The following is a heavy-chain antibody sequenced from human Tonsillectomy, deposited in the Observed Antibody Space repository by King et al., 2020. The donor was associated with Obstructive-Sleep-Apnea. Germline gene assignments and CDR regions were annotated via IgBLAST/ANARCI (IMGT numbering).Heavy chain of an antibody. CDR1: GFNFSNYW. Sequence: VQLVQSGGGLVQPGGSLRLSCAASGFNFSNYWMSWVRQAPGKGLEWVANIKQDGSEKYYVDSVKGRFTISRDNAKDSLYLQMNSLRGDDTAVYYCARGVFDPWGQGTLVTVSS. V-gene: IGHV3-7*03. CDR2: IKQDGSEK. J-gene: IGHJ5*02. CDR3: ARGVFDP.